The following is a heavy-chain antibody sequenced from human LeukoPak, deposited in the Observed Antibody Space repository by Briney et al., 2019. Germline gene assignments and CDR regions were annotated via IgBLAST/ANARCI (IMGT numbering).Heavy chain of an antibody. CDR2: IKQDGSEK. V-gene: IGHV3-7*03. Sequence: GGSLGLSCAASGFTFSSYWMSWVRQAPGKGLEWVANIKQDGSEKYYVDSVEGRFTISRDNAKNSLYLQMNSLRAEDTAVYYCARSYGSVPMDVWGKGTTVTVSS. J-gene: IGHJ6*04. CDR1: GFTFSSYW. D-gene: IGHD3-10*01. CDR3: ARSYGSVPMDV.